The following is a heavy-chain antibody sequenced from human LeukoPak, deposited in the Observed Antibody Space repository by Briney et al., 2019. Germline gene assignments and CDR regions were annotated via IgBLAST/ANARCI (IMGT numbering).Heavy chain of an antibody. Sequence: GASVKVSCKASGYTFTGYYIHWVRQAPGHGLEWMGWINPNSGGTNYAQKFQGRATMTRDTSISTAYMELSRLRSDDTAVYYCVRGTYCGGDCIGNWGQGTLVIVSS. CDR1: GYTFTGYY. V-gene: IGHV1-2*02. CDR2: INPNSGGT. CDR3: VRGTYCGGDCIGN. D-gene: IGHD2-21*02. J-gene: IGHJ4*02.